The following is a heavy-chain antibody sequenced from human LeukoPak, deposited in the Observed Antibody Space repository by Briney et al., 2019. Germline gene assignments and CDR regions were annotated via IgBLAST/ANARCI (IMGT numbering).Heavy chain of an antibody. Sequence: GGSLRLSCAASGFTFSEYSMNWVRQAPGNGMGWISYVGISSGNTKYADSVKGRFTISGDKAKNSLYLQMNSLRVEDTAVYYCARDTKYAFDNWGQGTLVTVSS. CDR3: ARDTKYAFDN. CDR1: GFTFSEYS. CDR2: VGISSGNT. D-gene: IGHD2-2*01. V-gene: IGHV3-48*01. J-gene: IGHJ4*02.